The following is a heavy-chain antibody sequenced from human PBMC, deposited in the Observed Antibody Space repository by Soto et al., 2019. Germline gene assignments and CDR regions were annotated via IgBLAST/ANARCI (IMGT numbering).Heavy chain of an antibody. CDR1: GVSISSSNW. Sequence: QVQLQESGPGLVKPSGTLSLTCAVSGVSISSSNWWSWVRQPPGKGLEWIGEIYHSGSTNYNPSRXSXVXXSVDESKNQFSLKLTSVTAADTALYFCVREGLPNSWGQGTLVTVSS. CDR2: IYHSGST. V-gene: IGHV4-4*02. J-gene: IGHJ4*02. CDR3: VREGLPNS. D-gene: IGHD2-15*01.